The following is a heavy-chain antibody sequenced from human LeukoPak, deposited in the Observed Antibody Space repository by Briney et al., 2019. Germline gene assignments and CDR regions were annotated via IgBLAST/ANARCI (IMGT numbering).Heavy chain of an antibody. CDR1: GYSISNGYY. D-gene: IGHD3-22*01. J-gene: IGHJ4*02. Sequence: PSETLSLTCAVSGYSISNGYYCGWIRQPPGKGLEWIGSIYHSGSPYYNPSLKNRVTISVDTSKNQFSLKLSSVTAADTAVYYWARDGDTYYYDNSGYYYEYWGQGTLVTVSS. CDR2: IYHSGSP. V-gene: IGHV4-38-2*02. CDR3: ARDGDTYYYDNSGYYYEY.